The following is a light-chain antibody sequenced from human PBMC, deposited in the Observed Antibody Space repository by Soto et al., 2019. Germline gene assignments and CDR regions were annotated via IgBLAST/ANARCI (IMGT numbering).Light chain of an antibody. CDR1: QSVSNDF. V-gene: IGKV3-20*01. Sequence: EIVLKQSPGILSLSPGERATLSCRASQSVSNDFLAWYQQKPGQAPRLLIYGASTRATDVPDRFSGSGSGADFTLTISRLEPEDFAVYYCQQYGSSPPRTFGQGTKVDFK. CDR3: QQYGSSPPRT. CDR2: GAS. J-gene: IGKJ1*01.